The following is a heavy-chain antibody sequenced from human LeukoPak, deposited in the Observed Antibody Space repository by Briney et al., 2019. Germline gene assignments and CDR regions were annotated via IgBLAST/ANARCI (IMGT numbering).Heavy chain of an antibody. V-gene: IGHV4-30-2*01. CDR3: ARHGGETLVATILHAFDI. J-gene: IGHJ3*02. CDR1: GGSISSGGYS. CDR2: IYHSGST. D-gene: IGHD5-24*01. Sequence: PSETLSLTCAVSGGSISSGGYSWSWIRQPPGKGLEWIGYIYHSGSTYYNPSLKSRVTISVDRSKNQFSLKLSSVTAADTAVYYCARHGGETLVATILHAFDIWGRGTMVTVSS.